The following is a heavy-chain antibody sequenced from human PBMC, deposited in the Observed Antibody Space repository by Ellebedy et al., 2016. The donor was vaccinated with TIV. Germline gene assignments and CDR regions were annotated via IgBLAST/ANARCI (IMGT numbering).Heavy chain of an antibody. D-gene: IGHD3-16*01. CDR2: IKSKTDGGST. CDR3: ATRGGY. V-gene: IGHV3-15*01. J-gene: IGHJ4*02. Sequence: GGSLRLSXAATGFTFSDAWMNWVRQAPGKGLEWVARIKSKTDGGSTDYATSVKGRFTISRDDSRSTLSLQMDSLNIEDTGVYYCATRGGYWGLGTLVTVSS. CDR1: GFTFSDAW.